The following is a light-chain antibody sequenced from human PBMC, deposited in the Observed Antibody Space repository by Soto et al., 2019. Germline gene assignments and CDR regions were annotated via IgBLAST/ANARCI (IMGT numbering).Light chain of an antibody. Sequence: QSVLTQPPSVSGTPGQRVTISCSGSRSNIENNFIYWYRQLPGTAPKLLIYRNNQRPSGVSDRFSGSKSGTSASLAISGLLSEDEAEDHCATWDDRLTGLVVFGGGTKLTVL. J-gene: IGLJ2*01. CDR3: ATWDDRLTGLVV. V-gene: IGLV1-47*01. CDR2: RNN. CDR1: RSNIENNF.